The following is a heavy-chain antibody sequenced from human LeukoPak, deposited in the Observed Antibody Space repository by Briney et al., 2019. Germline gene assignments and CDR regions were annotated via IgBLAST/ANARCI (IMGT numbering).Heavy chain of an antibody. J-gene: IGHJ6*03. CDR3: AREMEDKSLVWFGELKKYYYYYMDV. D-gene: IGHD3-10*01. CDR1: GYSISSGYY. V-gene: IGHV4-38-2*02. Sequence: SETLSLTCTVSGYSISSGYYWGWIRQPPGKGLEWIGSIYHSGSTYYNPSLKSRVTISVDTSKNQFSLKLSSVTAADTAVYYCAREMEDKSLVWFGELKKYYYYYMDVWGKGTTVTVSS. CDR2: IYHSGST.